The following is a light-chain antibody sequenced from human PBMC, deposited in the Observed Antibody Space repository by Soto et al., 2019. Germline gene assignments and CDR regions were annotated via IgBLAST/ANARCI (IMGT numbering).Light chain of an antibody. Sequence: QSVLTQPHSASGTPGQRVTISCSGSSSNIGRNTVNWYQQLPGTAPKLLIYFNNQRPSGVPDRFSGSKSGTSASLAISGLQSEDEADYYCATWDDSLIGIFGGGTKRTVL. V-gene: IGLV1-44*01. CDR1: SSNIGRNT. CDR3: ATWDDSLIGI. CDR2: FNN. J-gene: IGLJ2*01.